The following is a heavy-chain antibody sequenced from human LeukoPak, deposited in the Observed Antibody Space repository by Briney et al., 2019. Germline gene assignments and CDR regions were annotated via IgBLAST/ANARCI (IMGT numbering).Heavy chain of an antibody. D-gene: IGHD2-2*01. Sequence: SETLSLTCIVSGYSISSGYYWGWIRQPPGKGPEWIGSIYHSGSTYYNPSLKSRVTISVDTSKNQFSLKLSSVTAADTAVYYCARAGDIVVVPAAKVIAAAGIDYWGQGTLVTVSS. CDR1: GYSISSGYY. J-gene: IGHJ4*02. CDR2: IYHSGST. CDR3: ARAGDIVVVPAAKVIAAAGIDY. V-gene: IGHV4-38-2*02.